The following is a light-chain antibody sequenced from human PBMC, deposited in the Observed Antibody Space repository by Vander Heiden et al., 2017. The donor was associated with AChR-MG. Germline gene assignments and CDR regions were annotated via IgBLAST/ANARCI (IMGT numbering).Light chain of an antibody. CDR3: QQSDSTPWT. CDR1: QSISSY. J-gene: IGKJ1*01. CDR2: VVS. V-gene: IGKV1-39*01. Sequence: DIQMTQSPSSLSASVGDRVTITCRASQSISSYLNWYQQRPGNAPKLLIYVVSSLRSGVPSRFSGSEPGTDFTLTISSLQPEDSATYFCQQSDSTPWTFGQGTKVEVK.